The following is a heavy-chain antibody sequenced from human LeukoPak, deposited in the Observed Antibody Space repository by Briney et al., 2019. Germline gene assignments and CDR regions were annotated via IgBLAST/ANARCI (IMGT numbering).Heavy chain of an antibody. CDR2: ITAGGDDT. CDR1: GFALGGYG. J-gene: IGHJ4*02. Sequence: GGSLRLSCTASGFALGGYGVSWFRRAPGKGLEWITAITAGGDDTYHADSVKGRFTISRDNSKNTLYLEMSSLRVEDSAIYYCAKGSASGRPYYFDYWGQGTLVTVSS. CDR3: AKGSASGRPYYFDY. D-gene: IGHD2-8*02. V-gene: IGHV3-23*01.